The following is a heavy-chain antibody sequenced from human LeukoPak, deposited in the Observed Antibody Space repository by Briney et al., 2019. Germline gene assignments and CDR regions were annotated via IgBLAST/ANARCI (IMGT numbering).Heavy chain of an antibody. CDR2: MNPNSGNT. CDR3: ARWTSEPPGFDY. CDR1: GYTFTSYD. D-gene: IGHD1-26*01. V-gene: IGHV1-8*01. J-gene: IGHJ4*02. Sequence: GASVKVSCKASGYTFTSYDINWVRQATGQGLEWMGWMNPNSGNTGYAQKFQGRVTMTRNTSISTAYMELSSLRSEDTAVYYCARWTSEPPGFDYWGQGTLVTVSS.